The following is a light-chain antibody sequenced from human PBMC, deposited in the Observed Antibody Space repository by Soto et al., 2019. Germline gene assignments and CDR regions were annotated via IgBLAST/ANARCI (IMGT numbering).Light chain of an antibody. CDR2: AAS. Sequence: IQLTQSPSSLSASVGDRVTITCRASQGISSYLAWYQQKPGKAPKLLIYAASTLQSGVPSRFSGSASGTDFTLTISRLEPEDFAVYYCQQRSNWPRTFGQGTKVDI. V-gene: IGKV1-9*01. CDR3: QQRSNWPRT. J-gene: IGKJ1*01. CDR1: QGISSY.